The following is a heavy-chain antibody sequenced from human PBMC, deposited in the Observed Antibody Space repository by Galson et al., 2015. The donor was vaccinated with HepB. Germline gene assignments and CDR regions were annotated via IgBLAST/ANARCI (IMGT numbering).Heavy chain of an antibody. CDR2: FDPEDGET. CDR3: ATVSTYYDFWSGYYSGYFDY. D-gene: IGHD3-3*01. V-gene: IGHV1-24*01. CDR1: GYTLTELS. J-gene: IGHJ4*02. Sequence: SVKVSCKVSGYTLTELSMHWVRQAPGKGLEWMGGFDPEDGETIYAQKFQGRVTMTEDTPTDTAYMELSSLRSEDTAVYYCATVSTYYDFWSGYYSGYFDYWGQGTLVTVSS.